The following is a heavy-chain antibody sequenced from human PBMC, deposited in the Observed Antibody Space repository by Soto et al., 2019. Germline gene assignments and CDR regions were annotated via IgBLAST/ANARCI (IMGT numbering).Heavy chain of an antibody. CDR3: AKDLASWRITMVRGVLDY. V-gene: IGHV3-23*01. Sequence: EVRLLESGGGLVQPGGSLRLSCAASGFTFSSYAMSWVRQAPGKGLEWVSAISGSGGSTYYADSVKGRFTISRDNSKNTLYLQMNSLRAEDTAVYYCAKDLASWRITMVRGVLDYWGQGTLVTVSS. CDR1: GFTFSSYA. CDR2: ISGSGGST. J-gene: IGHJ4*02. D-gene: IGHD3-10*01.